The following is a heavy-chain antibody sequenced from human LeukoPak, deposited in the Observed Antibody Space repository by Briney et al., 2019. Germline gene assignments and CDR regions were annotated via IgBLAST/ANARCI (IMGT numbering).Heavy chain of an antibody. J-gene: IGHJ4*02. CDR1: GLSLTTNGVG. CDR3: VHRPDSSNQKLYFDY. Sequence: SGPTLVKPTQTLTLTCTLSGLSLTTNGVGVGWVRQPPEKALEWLALIYWDDEEHYSPSLKSRLTITKDTSKNQVVLTMTNMDPVDTATYYCVHRPDSSNQKLYFDYWGQGTVVTVSS. D-gene: IGHD6-13*01. CDR2: IYWDDEE. V-gene: IGHV2-5*02.